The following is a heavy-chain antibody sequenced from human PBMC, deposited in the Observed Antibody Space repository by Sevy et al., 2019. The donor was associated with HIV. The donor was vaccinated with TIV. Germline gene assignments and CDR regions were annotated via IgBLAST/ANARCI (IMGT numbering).Heavy chain of an antibody. CDR3: AMMVWFGELTEDY. Sequence: GGFLRLSCAASGFTFSSYAMSWVRQAPGKGLERVSAISGSGGSTYYADSVKGRFTISRDNSKNTLYLQMNSLRAEDTAVYYCAMMVWFGELTEDYWGQGTLVSVSS. V-gene: IGHV3-23*01. J-gene: IGHJ4*02. CDR1: GFTFSSYA. CDR2: ISGSGGST. D-gene: IGHD3-10*01.